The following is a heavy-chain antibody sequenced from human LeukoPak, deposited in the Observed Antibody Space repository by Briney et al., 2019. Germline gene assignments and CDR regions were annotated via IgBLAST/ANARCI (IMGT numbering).Heavy chain of an antibody. CDR3: ASGSGSYRTPYYYMGV. CDR1: GFTVSSNY. CDR2: IYSGGST. D-gene: IGHD3-10*01. Sequence: PGGSLRLSCVVSGFTVSSNYMSWVRQAPGKGLEWVSVIYSGGSTYYADSVKGRFTISRDNSKNTLYLQMNSLRAEDTAVYYCASGSGSYRTPYYYMGVWGTGTTVTVSS. J-gene: IGHJ6*03. V-gene: IGHV3-53*01.